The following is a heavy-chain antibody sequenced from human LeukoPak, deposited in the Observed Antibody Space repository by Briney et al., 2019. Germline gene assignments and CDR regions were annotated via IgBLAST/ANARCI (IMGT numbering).Heavy chain of an antibody. V-gene: IGHV1-2*04. CDR1: GYTFTGYY. CDR3: ARGPYYYDSSGYYNY. J-gene: IGHJ4*02. D-gene: IGHD3-22*01. Sequence: GASVKVSCKASGYTFTGYYMHWVRQAPGQGLEWMGWINPNSGGTNYAQKFQGWVTMTRDTSIGTAYMELSRLRSDDTAVYYCARGPYYYDSSGYYNYWGQGTLVTVSS. CDR2: INPNSGGT.